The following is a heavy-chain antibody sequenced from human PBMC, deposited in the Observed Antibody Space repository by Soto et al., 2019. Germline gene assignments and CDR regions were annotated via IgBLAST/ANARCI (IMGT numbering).Heavy chain of an antibody. Sequence: GGSLRLSCAGSGFTFSSYGIHWVRQAPGKGLEWVALISYDGGNEKYTESVKDRFTISRDDSHNVAYLQMSSLRTEDTAMYYCARDRYSGTYPTDFDYWGQGSLVTVSS. J-gene: IGHJ4*02. CDR3: ARDRYSGTYPTDFDY. CDR2: ISYDGGNE. CDR1: GFTFSSYG. D-gene: IGHD1-26*01. V-gene: IGHV3-30*03.